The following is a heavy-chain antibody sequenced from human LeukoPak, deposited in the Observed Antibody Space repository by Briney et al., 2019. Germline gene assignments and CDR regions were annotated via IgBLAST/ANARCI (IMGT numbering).Heavy chain of an antibody. D-gene: IGHD2-15*01. Sequence: SETLSLTCTASGGSISSSSYYRGWIRQPPGKGLEWIGSIYYSGSTYYNPSLKSRVTISVDTSKNQFSLKLSSVTAADTAVYYCASYFPDMVVAAFDIWGQGTMVTVSS. CDR3: ASYFPDMVVAAFDI. CDR1: GGSISSSSYY. V-gene: IGHV4-39*01. CDR2: IYYSGST. J-gene: IGHJ3*02.